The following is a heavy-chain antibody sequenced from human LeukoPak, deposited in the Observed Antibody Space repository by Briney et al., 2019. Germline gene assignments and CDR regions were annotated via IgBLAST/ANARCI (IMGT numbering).Heavy chain of an antibody. D-gene: IGHD3-10*01. Sequence: GASVKVSCKASGYTFTACYIHWVRQAPGQGLEWMGWINPNSGGTNSAQKFQGRVTMTRDTSISTAYMELSRLTSDDTAVYFCARVKAYGGAGDFDYWGPGTVVTVSS. J-gene: IGHJ4*02. CDR3: ARVKAYGGAGDFDY. CDR2: INPNSGGT. V-gene: IGHV1-2*02. CDR1: GYTFTACY.